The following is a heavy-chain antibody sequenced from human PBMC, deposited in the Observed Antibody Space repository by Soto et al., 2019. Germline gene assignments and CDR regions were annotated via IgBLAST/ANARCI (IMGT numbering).Heavy chain of an antibody. CDR2: ISSSGSTI. V-gene: IGHV3-11*01. CDR1: GFTFSDYY. D-gene: IGHD3-22*01. J-gene: IGHJ3*02. Sequence: QVQLVESGGGLVKPGGSLRLSCAASGFTFSDYYMSWIRQAPGKGLEWVSYISSSGSTIYYADSVKGRFTISRDNAKNSLYLQMNSLRAEDTAVYYCARGQYYDSSGYYYFYDAFDIWGQGTMVTVSS. CDR3: ARGQYYDSSGYYYFYDAFDI.